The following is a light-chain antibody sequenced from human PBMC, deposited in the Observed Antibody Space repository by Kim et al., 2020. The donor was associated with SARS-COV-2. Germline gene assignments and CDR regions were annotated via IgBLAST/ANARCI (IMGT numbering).Light chain of an antibody. CDR1: SSDVGYYNY. CDR3: SSYTSSSTWV. V-gene: IGLV2-14*04. J-gene: IGLJ3*02. CDR2: DVS. Sequence: GQSITISCTGTSSDVGYYNYVSWYQQHPGKAPELMIYDVSKRPSGVSIRFSGSKSGNTASLTISGLQAEDEADYYCSSYTSSSTWVFGGGTQLTVL.